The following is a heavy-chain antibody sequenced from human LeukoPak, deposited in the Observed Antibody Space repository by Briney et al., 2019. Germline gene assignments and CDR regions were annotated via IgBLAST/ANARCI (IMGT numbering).Heavy chain of an antibody. D-gene: IGHD3-22*01. Sequence: SETVSLTCTVSGVSISSYYWSWIRQPPGKGLEWIGYIYYSENTNYNSSLKSRVTISEDTSKNQFSLNLTSVTAADTAVYYCAGGNFYDSSGHPYHFHYWGQRTLVTVPS. CDR1: GVSISSYY. CDR3: AGGNFYDSSGHPYHFHY. CDR2: IYYSENT. J-gene: IGHJ4*02. V-gene: IGHV4-59*01.